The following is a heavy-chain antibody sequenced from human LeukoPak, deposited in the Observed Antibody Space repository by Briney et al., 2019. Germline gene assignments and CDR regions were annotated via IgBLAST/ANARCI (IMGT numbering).Heavy chain of an antibody. CDR1: GDSVSSNSAA. CDR2: TYYRSKWYN. V-gene: IGHV6-1*01. D-gene: IGHD6-19*01. Sequence: SQTLSLTCAISGDSVSSNSAAWNWIRQSPSRGLEWLGRTYYRSKWYNDYAVSVKSRITINPDTSKNQFSLQLNSATPEDTAVYYCTTAKSDSSGWPFDYWGQGTLVTVSS. CDR3: TTAKSDSSGWPFDY. J-gene: IGHJ4*02.